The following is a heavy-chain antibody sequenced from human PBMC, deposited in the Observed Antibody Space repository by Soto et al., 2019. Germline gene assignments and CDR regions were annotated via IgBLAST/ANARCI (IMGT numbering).Heavy chain of an antibody. V-gene: IGHV3-30*18. J-gene: IGHJ4*02. Sequence: PGGSLRLSCAASGFSFGSFGMHWVRRAPGKGLEWVAFISYDGSNRYYADSVKGRFTISRDNSKNTLYLQMNSLRAEDTAVYYCAKGYGSGSYRIDYWGQGTLVTVSS. CDR2: ISYDGSNR. CDR3: AKGYGSGSYRIDY. D-gene: IGHD3-10*01. CDR1: GFSFGSFG.